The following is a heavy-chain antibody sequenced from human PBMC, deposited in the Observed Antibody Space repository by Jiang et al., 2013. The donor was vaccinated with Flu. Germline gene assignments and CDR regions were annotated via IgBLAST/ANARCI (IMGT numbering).Heavy chain of an antibody. V-gene: IGHV1-18*01. D-gene: IGHD5-12*01. CDR3: ARVGGYAGHYYYYHDMDV. J-gene: IGHJ6*02. CDR1: GYTFTNYG. Sequence: SGAEVKKPGASVKVSCKASGYTFTNYGITWVRQAPGQGLEWMGWINPNDGNTDFERKLQGRITMTTDTSTSTAYMEVRGLRSDDTAVYYCARVGGYAGHYYYYHDMDVWGQGTTVTVSS. CDR2: INPNDGNT.